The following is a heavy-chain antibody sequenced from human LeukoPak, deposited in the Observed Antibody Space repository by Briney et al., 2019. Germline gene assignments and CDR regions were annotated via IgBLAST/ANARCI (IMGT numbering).Heavy chain of an antibody. CDR1: GGSFSGYY. J-gene: IGHJ5*02. CDR3: ARRYVSSGWNWFDP. V-gene: IGHV4-34*01. CDR2: INHSGST. Sequence: KASETLSLTCAVYGGSFSGYYWSWIRQPPGKGLEWIGEINHSGSTNYNPSLKSRVTISVDTSKNQFSLKLSSVTAADTAVYYCARRYVSSGWNWFDPWGQGTLVTVSS. D-gene: IGHD6-19*01.